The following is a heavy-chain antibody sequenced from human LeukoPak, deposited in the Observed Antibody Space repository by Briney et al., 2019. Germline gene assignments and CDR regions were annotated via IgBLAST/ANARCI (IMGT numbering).Heavy chain of an antibody. V-gene: IGHV3-30*03. CDR2: ISYGGSNK. J-gene: IGHJ4*02. CDR3: AIPIPAYCSSTSCSPTG. Sequence: GRSLRLSCAASGFTFSSYGMHWVRQAPGKGLEWVAVISYGGSNKYYADSVKGRFTISRDNSKNTLYLQMNSLRAEDTAVYYCAIPIPAYCSSTSCSPTGWGQGTLVTVSS. D-gene: IGHD2-2*01. CDR1: GFTFSSYG.